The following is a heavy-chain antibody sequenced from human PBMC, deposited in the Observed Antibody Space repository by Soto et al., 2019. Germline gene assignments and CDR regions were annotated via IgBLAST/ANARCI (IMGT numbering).Heavy chain of an antibody. CDR1: GFAIRSNA. CDR2: ISFEGSYK. CDR3: VRAAGIAAAGSSQGVL. J-gene: IGHJ4*02. Sequence: QVQLVESGGGVVQPGRSLRLSCEASGFAIRSNAIHWVRQAPGKGLEWVAVISFEGSYKYYADSVKGRFTVSRDNSKNTVSLQMDSLTGDDSALYYCVRAAGIAAAGSSQGVLWGQGTLVTVSS. D-gene: IGHD6-13*01. V-gene: IGHV3-30*04.